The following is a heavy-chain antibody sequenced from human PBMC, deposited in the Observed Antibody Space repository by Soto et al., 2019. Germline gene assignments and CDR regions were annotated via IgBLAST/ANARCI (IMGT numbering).Heavy chain of an antibody. CDR1: GFTFSNSA. J-gene: IGHJ4*02. V-gene: IGHV3-23*01. D-gene: IGHD6-19*01. CDR3: AKDPEQWLFDY. Sequence: GGSLRLSCAASGFTFSNSAMSWVRQAPGKGLEWVSSISGSGGGTYYADSVKGRFTISRDNSKNTLYLQMNSLRAEDTALYYCAKDPEQWLFDYWGQGTLVTVSS. CDR2: ISGSGGGT.